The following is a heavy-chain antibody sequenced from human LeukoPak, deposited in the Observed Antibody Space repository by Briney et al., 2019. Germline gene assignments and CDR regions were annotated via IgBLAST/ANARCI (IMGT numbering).Heavy chain of an antibody. CDR1: GGTFSSYA. D-gene: IGHD5-18*01. CDR2: IIPIFGTA. J-gene: IGHJ6*02. V-gene: IGHV1-69*13. CDR3: AREACRRCRDTPMVRLYGMDV. Sequence: SVKVSCKASGGTFSSYAISWVRQAPGQGLEWMGGIIPIFGTANYAQKFQGRVTITADESTSTAYMELSSLRSEDTAVYYCAREACRRCRDTPMVRLYGMDVWGQGTTVTVS.